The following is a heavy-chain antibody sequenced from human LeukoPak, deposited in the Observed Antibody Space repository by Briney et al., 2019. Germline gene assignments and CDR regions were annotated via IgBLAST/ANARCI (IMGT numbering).Heavy chain of an antibody. CDR1: GYTFTSYY. V-gene: IGHV1-46*01. CDR2: INPSGGST. J-gene: IGHJ5*02. D-gene: IGHD2-15*01. Sequence: EASVKVSCKASGYTFTSYYMHWVRQAPGQGLEWMGIINPSGGSTSYAQKFQGRVTMTRDMSTSTVYMELSSLRSEDTAVYYCARVARWWDPLGVWFDPWGQGTLVTVSS. CDR3: ARVARWWDPLGVWFDP.